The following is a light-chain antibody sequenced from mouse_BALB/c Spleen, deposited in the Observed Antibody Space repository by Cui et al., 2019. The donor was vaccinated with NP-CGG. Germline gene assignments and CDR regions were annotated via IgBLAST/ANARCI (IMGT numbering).Light chain of an antibody. CDR3: ALWYSNHWV. Sequence: QVVGTQESALTTSPGETVTLTCRSSVGAVTTSNYANWVQEKPDHLFTGLIGGTNNRAPGVPARFSGSLIGDKAALTITGAQTEDEAIYFCALWYSNHWVFGGGTKLTVL. J-gene: IGLJ1*01. CDR1: VGAVTTSNY. CDR2: GTN. V-gene: IGLV1*01.